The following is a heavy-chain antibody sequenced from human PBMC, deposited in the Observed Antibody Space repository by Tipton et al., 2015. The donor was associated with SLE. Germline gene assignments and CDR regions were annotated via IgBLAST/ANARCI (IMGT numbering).Heavy chain of an antibody. V-gene: IGHV3-33*06. J-gene: IGHJ2*01. CDR2: IWYDGSNK. Sequence: SGFTFSSYGMHWVRQAPGKGLEWVAVIWYDGSNKYYADSVKGRFTISRDNSKNTLYLQMNSLRAEDTAVYYCAKDCSWGYFDLWGRGTLVTVSS. CDR1: GFTFSSYG. CDR3: AKDCSWGYFDL. D-gene: IGHD2-21*01.